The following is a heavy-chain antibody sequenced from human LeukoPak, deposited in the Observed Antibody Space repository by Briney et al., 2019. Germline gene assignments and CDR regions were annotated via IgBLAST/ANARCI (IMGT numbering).Heavy chain of an antibody. Sequence: SSETLSLTCTVSGGSISSYYWSWIRQPPGKGLEWIGYIYYSGSTNYNPSLKSRVTISVDTSKNQFSLKLSSVTAADTAVYYCAGRGTRYSSSWPPGGWFDPWGQGTLVTVSS. CDR2: IYYSGST. CDR3: AGRGTRYSSSWPPGGWFDP. J-gene: IGHJ5*02. CDR1: GGSISSYY. V-gene: IGHV4-59*08. D-gene: IGHD6-13*01.